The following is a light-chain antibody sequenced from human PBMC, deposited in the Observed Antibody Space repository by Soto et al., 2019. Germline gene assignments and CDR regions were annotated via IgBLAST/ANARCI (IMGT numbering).Light chain of an antibody. V-gene: IGKV1-5*03. CDR3: QQYSPYSSMYT. J-gene: IGKJ2*01. CDR2: KAS. CDR1: QSISNW. Sequence: DIQMTQSPSTLSASVGDRVTITCRASQSISNWLAWYQQKPGKAPQLLVYKASSLERGVPSRFSGSGSGTEFTLTIRSLQPADFATYYCQQYSPYSSMYTFGQGTKVDIK.